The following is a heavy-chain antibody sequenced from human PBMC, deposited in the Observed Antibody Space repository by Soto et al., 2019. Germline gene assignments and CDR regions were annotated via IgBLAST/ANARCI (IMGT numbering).Heavy chain of an antibody. CDR3: ATDYDYGDAGALDI. Sequence: GGSLRLSCAASGLSVSTNHMSWVRQAPGKGLEWVSNLYTDGNAFYADSVQGRFTISRDNSRNALYLHMYSLRVDDTAVYYCATDYDYGDAGALDIWGQGTKVTVSS. CDR2: LYTDGNA. CDR1: GLSVSTNH. J-gene: IGHJ3*02. V-gene: IGHV3-53*01. D-gene: IGHD4-17*01.